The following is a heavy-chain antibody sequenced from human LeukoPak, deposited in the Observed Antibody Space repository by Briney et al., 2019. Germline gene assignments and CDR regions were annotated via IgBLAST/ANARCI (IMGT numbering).Heavy chain of an antibody. CDR2: IIPILGIA. V-gene: IGHV1-69*04. J-gene: IGHJ4*02. CDR1: GGTFSSYT. Sequence: GASVKVSCKASGGTFSSYTISWVRQAPGQGLEWMGRIIPILGIANYAQKFQGRVTITADKSTSTAYMELSSLRSEDTAVYYCARETTVVTPGGGGGYYFDYWGQGTLVTVSS. CDR3: ARETTVVTPGGGGGYYFDY. D-gene: IGHD4-23*01.